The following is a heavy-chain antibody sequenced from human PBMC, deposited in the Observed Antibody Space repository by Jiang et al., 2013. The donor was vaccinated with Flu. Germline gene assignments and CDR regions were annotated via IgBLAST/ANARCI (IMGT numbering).Heavy chain of an antibody. CDR2: INWNGGST. Sequence: VQLLESGGGVVRPGGSLRLSCAASGFTFDDYGMSWVRQAPGKGLEWVSGINWNGGSTGYADSVKGRFTISRDNAKNSLYLQMNSLRAEDTALYHCARDILGYCSSTSCLWFDPWGQGPWSPSPQ. CDR1: GFTFDDYG. CDR3: ARDILGYCSSTSCLWFDP. D-gene: IGHD2-2*01. V-gene: IGHV3-20*01. J-gene: IGHJ5*02.